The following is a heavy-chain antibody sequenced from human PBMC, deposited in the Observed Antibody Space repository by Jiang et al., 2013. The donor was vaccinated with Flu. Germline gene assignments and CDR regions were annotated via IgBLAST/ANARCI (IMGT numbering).Heavy chain of an antibody. D-gene: IGHD4-11*01. CDR3: AREGPYSIYDPHDAFDI. V-gene: IGHV4-38-2*02. Sequence: LLKPSETVSLTCAVSGDSISSGYHWGWIRQPPGKGLEWIGSIYRSGASTTTRPSRVESPYQWTSENQFSLRMSSVTAADTALYYCAREGPYSIYDPHDAFDIWGQGTKITVSS. J-gene: IGHJ3*02. CDR1: GDSISSGYH. CDR2: IYRSGAS.